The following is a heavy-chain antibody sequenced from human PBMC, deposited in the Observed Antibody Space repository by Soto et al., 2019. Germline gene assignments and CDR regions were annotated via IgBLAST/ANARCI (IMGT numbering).Heavy chain of an antibody. J-gene: IGHJ3*02. CDR1: GFTFGDYY. Sequence: AGGSLRLSCAASGFTFGDYYMTWIRQAPGKGLEWVSYISSSGSGIYYPDSVKGRFTISRDNAKKSLYLQMSSLRAEDTAVYHCARAYSDAFDIWGQGTMVTV. CDR2: ISSSGSGI. CDR3: ARAYSDAFDI. D-gene: IGHD2-15*01. V-gene: IGHV3-11*01.